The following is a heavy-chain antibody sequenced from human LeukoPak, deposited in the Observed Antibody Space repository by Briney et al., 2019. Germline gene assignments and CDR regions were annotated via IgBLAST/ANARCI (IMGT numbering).Heavy chain of an antibody. Sequence: SETLSLTCTASGGSISSGGYYWSWIRQPPGKGLEWIGEINHSGSTNYNPSLKSRVTISVDTSKNQFSLKLSSVTAADTAVYYCARVGARGNIWGQGTMVTVSS. J-gene: IGHJ3*02. D-gene: IGHD1-26*01. CDR2: INHSGST. V-gene: IGHV4-39*07. CDR3: ARVGARGNI. CDR1: GGSISSGGYY.